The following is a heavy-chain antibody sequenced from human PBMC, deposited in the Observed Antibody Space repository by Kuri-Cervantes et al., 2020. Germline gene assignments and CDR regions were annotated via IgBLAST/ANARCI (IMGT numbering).Heavy chain of an antibody. D-gene: IGHD3-3*01. V-gene: IGHV1-8*02. CDR1: GYNFTNYD. CDR3: ARGGLRFSQWLARDDAFDI. CDR2: MNPNSGNT. J-gene: IGHJ3*02. Sequence: ASVKVSCKASGYNFTNYDNNWVRQATGQGLEWMGWMNPNSGNTDYAQRFQGRVTMTGNTSINTVYMELSSLRSEDTAVYYCARGGLRFSQWLARDDAFDIWGQGTMVTVSS.